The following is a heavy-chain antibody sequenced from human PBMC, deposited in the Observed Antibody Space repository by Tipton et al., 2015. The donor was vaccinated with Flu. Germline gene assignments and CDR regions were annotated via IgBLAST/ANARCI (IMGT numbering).Heavy chain of an antibody. V-gene: IGHV4-61*02. CDR2: FYSSGGT. Sequence: TLSLTCTVSGGSISSDNYYWSWIRQPAGKGLEYIGRFYSSGGTKYNPSLNSRVTISVDTSKNQFSLKLSSVIAADTAVYYCARGVSSGYYSVGYFDYWGQGTLVTVSS. CDR3: ARGVSSGYYSVGYFDY. D-gene: IGHD5-12*01. CDR1: GGSISSDNYY. J-gene: IGHJ4*02.